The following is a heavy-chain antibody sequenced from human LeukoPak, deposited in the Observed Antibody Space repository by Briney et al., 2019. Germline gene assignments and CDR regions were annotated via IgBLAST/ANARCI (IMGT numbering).Heavy chain of an antibody. CDR3: ARGRDVLRYFDWLTTLGDPYYMDV. J-gene: IGHJ6*03. D-gene: IGHD3-9*01. CDR2: ISSSSSYI. V-gene: IGHV3-21*01. CDR1: GFTFSIYS. Sequence: GGSLRLSCAASGFTFSIYSMNSVRQAPGKGLEWVSFISSSSSYIYYTDSVKGRFTISRDSAKNSLYLQINSVRAEDTAVYYCARGRDVLRYFDWLTTLGDPYYMDVWGKGTTVTVSS.